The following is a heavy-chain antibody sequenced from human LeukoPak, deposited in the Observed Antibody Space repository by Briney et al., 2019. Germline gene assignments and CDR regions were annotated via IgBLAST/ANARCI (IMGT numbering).Heavy chain of an antibody. CDR1: VGTFSSYA. CDR3: ARSVLWFGELYYFDY. CDR2: IIPILCIA. J-gene: IGHJ4*02. V-gene: IGHV1-69*04. D-gene: IGHD3-10*01. Sequence: SSVNVSCKSSVGTFSSYAISWVRQAPGQGLEWVGRIIPILCIANYAQKFQGRVTITADKSTSTAYMELSSPRSEDTAVYYCARSVLWFGELYYFDYWGQGTLVTVSS.